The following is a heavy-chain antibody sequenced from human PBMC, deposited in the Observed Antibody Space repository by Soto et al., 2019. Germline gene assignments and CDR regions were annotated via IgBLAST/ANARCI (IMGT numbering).Heavy chain of an antibody. CDR1: GYIFINYG. CDR2: ISAYNGNT. V-gene: IGHV1-18*01. J-gene: IGHJ6*02. D-gene: IGHD2-15*01. CDR3: ARAVGYYYGMDV. Sequence: QVQLVQSGAEVKKPGASVKVSCKASGYIFINYGINWVRQAPGQGLEWMGWISAYNGNTNYAQKLQGRVTMTTDTSTSTAYKELRSLRSDDTAVYYCARAVGYYYGMDVWGQGTTVTVSS.